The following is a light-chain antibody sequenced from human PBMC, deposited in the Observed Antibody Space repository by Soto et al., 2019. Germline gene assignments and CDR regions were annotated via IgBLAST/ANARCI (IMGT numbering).Light chain of an antibody. CDR2: DAS. Sequence: DIQMTQSPSSLSASVGDRVTITCQASQDISNYLNWYQQKPGKAPKLLIYDASNLETGVPSRFSGSGSGTDFTFHISSLQPEDIATYYCQQYDKLPRYTFGQGTKLEIK. J-gene: IGKJ2*01. CDR3: QQYDKLPRYT. V-gene: IGKV1-33*01. CDR1: QDISNY.